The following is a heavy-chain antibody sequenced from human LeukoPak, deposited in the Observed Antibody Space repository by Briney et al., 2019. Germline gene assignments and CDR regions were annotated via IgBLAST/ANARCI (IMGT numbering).Heavy chain of an antibody. CDR2: LYYSGST. Sequence: SETLSLTCTVSGGSISSSNYYWGWIRQPPGKGLEWIGSLYYSGSTYYNPSLKSRVTISVDTSKNQFPLKLSSVTAADTAVYYCARATVGSGGSCYFYRGQGTLVTVSS. CDR1: GGSISSSNYY. V-gene: IGHV4-39*01. J-gene: IGHJ4*02. D-gene: IGHD2-15*01. CDR3: ARATVGSGGSCYFY.